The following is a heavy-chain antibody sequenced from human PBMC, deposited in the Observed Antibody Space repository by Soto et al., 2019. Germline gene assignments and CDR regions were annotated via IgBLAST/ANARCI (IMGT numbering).Heavy chain of an antibody. CDR3: ARWGEFYLVHDYGDYYFDY. CDR1: GYTFTGYY. Sequence: QVQLVQSGAEVKKPGASVKVSCKASGYTFTGYYMHWVRQAPGQGLEWMGWINPNSGGTNYAQKFQGWVTMTRDTSISTAYMELSRLRSDDTAVYYCARWGEFYLVHDYGDYYFDYWGQGTLVTVSS. D-gene: IGHD4-17*01. V-gene: IGHV1-2*04. J-gene: IGHJ4*02. CDR2: INPNSGGT.